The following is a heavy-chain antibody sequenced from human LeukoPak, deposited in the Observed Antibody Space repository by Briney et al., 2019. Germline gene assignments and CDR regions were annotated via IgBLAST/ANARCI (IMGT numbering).Heavy chain of an antibody. J-gene: IGHJ4*02. Sequence: GGSLRLSCAASGFTFSSYWMHWVRQAPGKGLVWVSRINSDGSSTSYADSVKGRFTISRDNAKNTLYLQMNSLRAEDTAVYYCARVEDYDILTGFDYWGQGTLVTVSS. CDR1: GFTFSSYW. CDR3: ARVEDYDILTGFDY. CDR2: INSDGSST. V-gene: IGHV3-74*01. D-gene: IGHD3-9*01.